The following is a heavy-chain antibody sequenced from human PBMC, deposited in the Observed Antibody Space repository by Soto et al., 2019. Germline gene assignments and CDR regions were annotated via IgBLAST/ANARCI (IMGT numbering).Heavy chain of an antibody. D-gene: IGHD3-10*01. Sequence: EVQLLESGGGLVQPGGSLRLSCAASGFTFSNYAMSWVRQAPGKGLEWVSGISGSSGTTYYADSVKGRFTISRDNSKNTLFLQMNSLRAEDTAVYYCAIDSFGSGTHFYYYYYMDVWGKGTTVTVSS. CDR3: AIDSFGSGTHFYYYYYMDV. CDR1: GFTFSNYA. V-gene: IGHV3-23*01. J-gene: IGHJ6*03. CDR2: ISGSSGTT.